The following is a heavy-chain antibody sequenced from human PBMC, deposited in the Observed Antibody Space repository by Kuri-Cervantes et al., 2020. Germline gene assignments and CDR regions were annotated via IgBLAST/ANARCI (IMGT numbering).Heavy chain of an antibody. D-gene: IGHD3-3*01. CDR2: ISYDGSNK. CDR1: GFTFSSYA. CDR3: ARLFFDWQYYYNYMDV. V-gene: IGHV3-30-3*01. J-gene: IGHJ6*03. Sequence: GGSLRLSCAASGFTFSSYAMHWVRQAPGKGLEWVAVISYDGSNKYYADSVKGRFTISRDNSKNTLYLQMNSLRAADTAVYYCARLFFDWQYYYNYMDVWGKGTTVTVSS.